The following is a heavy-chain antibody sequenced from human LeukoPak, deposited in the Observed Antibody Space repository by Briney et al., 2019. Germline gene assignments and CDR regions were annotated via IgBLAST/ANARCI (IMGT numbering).Heavy chain of an antibody. J-gene: IGHJ6*04. CDR3: AELGITMIGGV. CDR1: GSTFSDHY. V-gene: IGHV3-72*01. CDR2: TGNKANSYTT. D-gene: IGHD3-10*02. Sequence: PGGSLRLSCAASGSTFSDHYMDWVRQAPGKGLEWVGRTGNKANSYTTEYAASVKGRFTISRDDSRNSLYLQMNSLRAEDTAVYYCAELGITMIGGVWGKGTTVTISS.